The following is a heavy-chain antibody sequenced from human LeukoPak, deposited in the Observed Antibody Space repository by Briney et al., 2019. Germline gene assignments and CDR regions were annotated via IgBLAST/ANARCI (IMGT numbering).Heavy chain of an antibody. V-gene: IGHV3-48*03. CDR2: ISSSGSNI. CDR1: GFTFSSCE. Sequence: GGSLRLSCAASGFTFSSCEMNWVRQAPGKGLEWVSYISSSGSNIYYADSVKGRFTISRDNAKNSLYLQMNSLRAEDTAVYYCARDRDFLGSGWSNSFDYWGQGTLVTVSS. D-gene: IGHD6-19*01. CDR3: ARDRDFLGSGWSNSFDY. J-gene: IGHJ4*02.